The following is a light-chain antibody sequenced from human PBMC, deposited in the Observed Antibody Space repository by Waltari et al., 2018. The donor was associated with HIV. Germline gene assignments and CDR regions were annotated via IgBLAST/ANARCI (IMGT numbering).Light chain of an antibody. CDR1: SSDFGPYES. CDR2: DVF. Sequence: QSALTQPASVSGSPGQSITISCTGTSSDFGPYESVSWYRPHPDKAPQLLIYDVFYRPSGVSHRFSGSKSGNTASLTISGLQAEDEAVYSCSSYTTTNTIIFGGGTKLTVL. V-gene: IGLV2-14*03. CDR3: SSYTTTNTII. J-gene: IGLJ2*01.